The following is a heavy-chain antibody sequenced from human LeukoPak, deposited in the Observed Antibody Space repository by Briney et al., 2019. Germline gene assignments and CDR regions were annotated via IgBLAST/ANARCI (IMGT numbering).Heavy chain of an antibody. CDR2: ISSSSSTI. V-gene: IGHV3-48*01. Sequence: GGSLRLSCAASGFTFSSYSMNWVRQAPGEGLEWVSSISSSSSTIYYADSVKGRFTISRDNAKNSLYLQMNSLRAEDTAVYYCARDGHNWNYYYYYYMDVWGKGTTVTVSS. J-gene: IGHJ6*03. D-gene: IGHD1-20*01. CDR1: GFTFSSYS. CDR3: ARDGHNWNYYYYYYMDV.